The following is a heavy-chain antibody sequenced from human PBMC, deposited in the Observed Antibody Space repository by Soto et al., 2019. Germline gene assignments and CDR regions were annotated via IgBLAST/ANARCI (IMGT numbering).Heavy chain of an antibody. CDR3: DNFSHLELLDP. Sequence: PSETLSLTCTVSGGSISRYFWSWIRQSPGKGLEWIGYIFYTGSTTYNPSLKSRVTISIDTSKNQFSLKLSSLTAADTAVYYCDNFSHLELLDPSGQGTLATVSS. V-gene: IGHV4-59*01. CDR1: GGSISRYF. D-gene: IGHD1-20*01. J-gene: IGHJ5*02. CDR2: IFYTGST.